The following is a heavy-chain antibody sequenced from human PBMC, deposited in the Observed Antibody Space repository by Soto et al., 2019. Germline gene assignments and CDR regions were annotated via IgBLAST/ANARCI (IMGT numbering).Heavy chain of an antibody. CDR2: ISNSGDYI. Sequence: AGCLRLSCTASGSTLRTYVMNWVRQAPGKGVESVSSISNSGDYIYYADSVQGRLTIPRDNSKNSVYLQMDSLRAEDSFLYFCARDASGVSSLRYWGQG. J-gene: IGHJ4*01. CDR1: GSTLRTYV. D-gene: IGHD2-2*01. CDR3: ARDASGVSSLRY. V-gene: IGHV3-21*01.